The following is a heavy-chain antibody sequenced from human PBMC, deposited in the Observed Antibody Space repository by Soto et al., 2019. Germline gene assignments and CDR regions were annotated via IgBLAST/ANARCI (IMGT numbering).Heavy chain of an antibody. CDR3: AYSSTPFDY. Sequence: EVQLLESGGGLVQPGGSLRLSCAASGFTFSSYAMSWVRQSPGKGLEWVSAISGSGGSTYYADSVKGRFTITRDNSKNTLYMQMNSLRAEDTAVYYCAYSSTPFDYWGEGTLVTVSS. J-gene: IGHJ4*02. V-gene: IGHV3-23*01. D-gene: IGHD6-13*01. CDR2: ISGSGGST. CDR1: GFTFSSYA.